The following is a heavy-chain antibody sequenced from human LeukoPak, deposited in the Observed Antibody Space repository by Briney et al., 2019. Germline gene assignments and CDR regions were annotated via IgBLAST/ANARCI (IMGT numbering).Heavy chain of an antibody. CDR3: AAGARGYSGYDRTPFDY. J-gene: IGHJ4*02. V-gene: IGHV1-18*01. D-gene: IGHD5-12*01. CDR2: ISAYNGNT. CDR1: GYTFTSYG. Sequence: ASVKVSCKASGYTFTSYGISWVRQAPGQGLEWMGWISAYNGNTNYAQKLQGRVTMTTDTSTSTAYMELRSLRSDDTAVYYCAAGARGYSGYDRTPFDYWGQGTLVTVSS.